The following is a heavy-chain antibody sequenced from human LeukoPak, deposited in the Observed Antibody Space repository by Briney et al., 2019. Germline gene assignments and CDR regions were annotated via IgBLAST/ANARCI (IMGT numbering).Heavy chain of an antibody. CDR3: ARPLYYYYYMDV. J-gene: IGHJ6*03. CDR2: ISYDGTNK. Sequence: GGSLRLSCAASGFTFHNHAIHWVRQAPGKGLEWVAVISYDGTNKYYADSVKGRFTISRDNSKNTLYLQMNSLRAEDTAVYYCARPLYYYYYMDVWGKGTTVTVSS. CDR1: GFTFHNHA. V-gene: IGHV3-30-3*01.